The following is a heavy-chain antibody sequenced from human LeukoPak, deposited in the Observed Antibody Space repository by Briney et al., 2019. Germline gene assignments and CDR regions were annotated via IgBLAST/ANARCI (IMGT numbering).Heavy chain of an antibody. V-gene: IGHV4-59*08. Sequence: SETLSLTCTVSGGSISSYYWSWIRQPPGKGLEWIGYIYYSGSTNYNPSLKSRVTILVDTSKNQFSLKLSSVTAADTAVYYCARRGYSYADAFDIWGQGTMVTVSS. CDR2: IYYSGST. CDR1: GGSISSYY. CDR3: ARRGYSYADAFDI. D-gene: IGHD5-18*01. J-gene: IGHJ3*02.